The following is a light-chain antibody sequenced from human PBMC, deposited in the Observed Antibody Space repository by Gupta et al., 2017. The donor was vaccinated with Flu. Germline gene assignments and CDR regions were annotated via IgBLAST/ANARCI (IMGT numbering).Light chain of an antibody. J-gene: IGKJ1*01. V-gene: IGKV1-5*03. CDR1: TRISSW. CDR2: KAS. CDR3: QQYNSYSST. Sequence: DIKLIKSPSTLSASVGDRVTITCWASTRISSWLAWYQQKPVKAPKLLIYKASSLESGVPARFSCSGSGTEFTLTISSRQPDDFATYYCQQYNSYSSTVGQGTKVEIK.